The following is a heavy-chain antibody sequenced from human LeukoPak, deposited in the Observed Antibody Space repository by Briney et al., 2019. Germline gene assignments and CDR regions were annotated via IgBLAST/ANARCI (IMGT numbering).Heavy chain of an antibody. CDR1: GFTFSNYA. CDR2: ISGSGGST. D-gene: IGHD1-26*01. V-gene: IGHV3-23*01. Sequence: GGSLRLSCAASGFTFSNYAMSWVRQAPGKGLEWASSISGSGGSTYYVDSVKGRFTISRDNSKNTLYLQMNSLRAEDTAVYYCAKDQYSGSYYWFDPWGQGTLVTVSS. CDR3: AKDQYSGSYYWFDP. J-gene: IGHJ5*02.